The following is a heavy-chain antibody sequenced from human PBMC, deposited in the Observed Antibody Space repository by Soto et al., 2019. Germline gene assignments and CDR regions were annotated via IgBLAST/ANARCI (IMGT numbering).Heavy chain of an antibody. D-gene: IGHD6-13*01. CDR1: GFTFSDYY. CDR3: AGRRWDAFDI. Sequence: QVQLVESGGGLVKPGGSLRLSCAASGFTFSDYYMSWIRQAPGKGLEWVSYISSSYSYTNYADSVKGRFTISRDNAKNSLYLQMNSLRSEDTALYYCAGRRWDAFDIWGQGTIVTVSS. J-gene: IGHJ3*02. V-gene: IGHV3-11*05. CDR2: ISSSYSYT.